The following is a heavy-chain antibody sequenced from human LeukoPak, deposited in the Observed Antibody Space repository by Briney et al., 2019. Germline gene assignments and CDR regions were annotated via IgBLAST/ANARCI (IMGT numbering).Heavy chain of an antibody. CDR1: GYMLNIYG. D-gene: IGHD5-12*01. J-gene: IGHJ4*02. V-gene: IGHV1-18*01. CDR2: ISAFNGNT. CDR3: ASPPPSTGYDRFDT. Sequence: GASVKVSCKASGYMLNIYGISWVRQAPGQGLEWMGWISAFNGNTNYARNFQDRVTMTTDTSTSTAYMELTSLSSDGTAVYYCASPPPSTGYDRFDTWGQGTLVTVSS.